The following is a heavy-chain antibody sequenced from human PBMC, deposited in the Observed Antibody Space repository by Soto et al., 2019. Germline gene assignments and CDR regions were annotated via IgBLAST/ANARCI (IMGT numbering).Heavy chain of an antibody. J-gene: IGHJ4*02. CDR2: IRNKANSYTT. D-gene: IGHD4-17*01. CDR3: VRGPNPRYLGTTWDY. Sequence: EVQLVESGGGLVQPGGSLRLSCVVSGFTFSDHYMDWVRQAPGKGLEWVGRIRNKANSYTTVYAASVKGRFTISRDDSKNSMYLQMNSLKIEDTAVYYCVRGPNPRYLGTTWDYWGQGTLVTVSS. CDR1: GFTFSDHY. V-gene: IGHV3-72*01.